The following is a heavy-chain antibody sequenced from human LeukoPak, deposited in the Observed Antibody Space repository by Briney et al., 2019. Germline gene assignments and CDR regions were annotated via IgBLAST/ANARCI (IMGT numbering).Heavy chain of an antibody. CDR3: ARDSTGDSSTGEYYYYYYMDV. V-gene: IGHV3-23*01. CDR2: IRVGGGDT. D-gene: IGHD3-16*01. J-gene: IGHJ6*03. CDR1: GFTFSKYG. Sequence: GGSLRLSCAASGFTFSKYGMSWVRQAPGKGLEWVSAIRVGGGDTYYADSVKGRFTISRDNSKNTLYLQMNSLRAEDTAVYYCARDSTGDSSTGEYYYYYYMDVWGKGTTVTVSS.